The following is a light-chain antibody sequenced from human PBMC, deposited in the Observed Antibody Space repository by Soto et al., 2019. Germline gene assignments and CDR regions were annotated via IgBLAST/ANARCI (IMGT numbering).Light chain of an antibody. CDR1: RRLVFSDGNTY. Sequence: VLTHSPLSVSVTVLDPASISCNSCRRLVFSDGNTYLHWFQQRPGQSPRRLIDNVSNRDSGVPDRFTGSGSGTDFTLEISRVEAEDVGMYYCMHSIDWPWTFGQGTKVDIK. J-gene: IGKJ1*01. CDR2: NVS. V-gene: IGKV2-30*01. CDR3: MHSIDWPWT.